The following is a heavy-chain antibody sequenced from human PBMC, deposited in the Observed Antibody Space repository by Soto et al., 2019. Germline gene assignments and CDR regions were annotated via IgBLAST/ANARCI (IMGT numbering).Heavy chain of an antibody. Sequence: QVQLVESGGGVVQPGRSLRLSCAASGFTFSSYGMHWVRQAPGKGLEWVAIISYDGNYKYYADSVKGRFTISRDNSKNTLYLQMTGLRAEDTAVYYCGKVSTYYYDSAFDYWGQGTLVTVSS. D-gene: IGHD3-22*01. CDR1: GFTFSSYG. CDR3: GKVSTYYYDSAFDY. J-gene: IGHJ4*02. V-gene: IGHV3-30*18. CDR2: ISYDGNYK.